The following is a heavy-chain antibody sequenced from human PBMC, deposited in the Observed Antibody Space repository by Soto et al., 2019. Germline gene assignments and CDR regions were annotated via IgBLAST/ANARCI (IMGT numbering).Heavy chain of an antibody. CDR3: ARDRGPSSGYYPYWFDP. J-gene: IGHJ5*02. V-gene: IGHV1-69*12. CDR1: GGTFSSYA. Sequence: QVQLVQSGAEVKKPGSSVKVSCKASGGTFSSYAISWVQQAPGQGLEWMGEIIPIFGTANYAQKFQGRVTITADESPRTAYMELSSLRSEDTAVYYCARDRGPSSGYYPYWFDPWGQGTLVTVSS. CDR2: IIPIFGTA. D-gene: IGHD3-22*01.